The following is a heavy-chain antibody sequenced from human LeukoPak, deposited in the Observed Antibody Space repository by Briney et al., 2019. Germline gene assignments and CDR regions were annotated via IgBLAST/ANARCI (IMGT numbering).Heavy chain of an antibody. J-gene: IGHJ4*02. V-gene: IGHV1-2*02. D-gene: IGHD6-19*01. Sequence: ASVKVSCKASGYTFTGYYMHWVRQAPGQGLEWMGWINPNSGGTNYAQKFQGRVTMTRNTSISTAYMELSSLRSEDTAVYYCARHAVAGNYFDYWGQGTLVTVSS. CDR2: INPNSGGT. CDR3: ARHAVAGNYFDY. CDR1: GYTFTGYY.